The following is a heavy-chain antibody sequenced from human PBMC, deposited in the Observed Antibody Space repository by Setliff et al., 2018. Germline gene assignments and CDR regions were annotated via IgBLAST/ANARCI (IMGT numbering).Heavy chain of an antibody. CDR2: ISSSGSTI. D-gene: IGHD3-10*01. CDR1: GFTFSDYY. J-gene: IGHJ6*02. CDR3: ARDDSEITMVRGVRRHYYYGMDV. Sequence: GGSLRLSCAASGFTFSDYYMSWIRQAPGKGLEWVSYISSSGSTIYYADSVKGRFTISRDNAKNSLYLQMNSLRAEDTAVYYCARDDSEITMVRGVRRHYYYGMDVWGQGTTVTVSS. V-gene: IGHV3-11*04.